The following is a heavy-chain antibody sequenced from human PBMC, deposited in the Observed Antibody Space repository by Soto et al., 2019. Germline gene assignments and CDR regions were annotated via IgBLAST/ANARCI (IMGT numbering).Heavy chain of an antibody. CDR1: GFTFDDYG. J-gene: IGHJ4*02. Sequence: GGSLRLSCAASGFTFDDYGMSWVRQALGKGLEWVSNINWNGGSTGYADSVKGRFTISRDNAKNSLYLQMNSLRAEDTALYYCARGRVVGAIPPFDYWGQGTLVTVSS. V-gene: IGHV3-20*04. D-gene: IGHD1-26*01. CDR2: INWNGGST. CDR3: ARGRVVGAIPPFDY.